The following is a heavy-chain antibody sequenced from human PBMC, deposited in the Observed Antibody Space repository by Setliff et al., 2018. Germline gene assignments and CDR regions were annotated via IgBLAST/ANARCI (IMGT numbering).Heavy chain of an antibody. Sequence: SVKVSCKASGGTFRSYGISWVRQAPGQGLEWMGGTIPSFGSTNYAQKFQDRVTIITDESTSTAYMELSSLRSDDTAVYYCARAPLESGYYYGQGHYFDYWGQGTLVTVSS. CDR1: GGTFRSYG. V-gene: IGHV1-69*05. D-gene: IGHD5-18*01. CDR2: TIPSFGST. CDR3: ARAPLESGYYYGQGHYFDY. J-gene: IGHJ4*02.